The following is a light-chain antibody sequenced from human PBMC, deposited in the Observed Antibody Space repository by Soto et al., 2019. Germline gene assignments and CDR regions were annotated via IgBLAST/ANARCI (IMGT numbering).Light chain of an antibody. J-gene: IGKJ4*02. CDR3: QHYGTSPLT. CDR1: QTVKNNY. V-gene: IGKV3-20*01. Sequence: VLTQSPGTLSLSPGEGATLSCRASQTVKNNYLAWYQQRRGLAPRLLVYGASGRATGIPDRFSGSGSGTDFTLTITRLDPEDFAEYYCQHYGTSPLTFGGGTKVDXK. CDR2: GAS.